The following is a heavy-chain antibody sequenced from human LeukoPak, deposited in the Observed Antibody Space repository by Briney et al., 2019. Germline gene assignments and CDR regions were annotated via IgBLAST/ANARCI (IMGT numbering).Heavy chain of an antibody. J-gene: IGHJ4*02. Sequence: ASVKVSCKASGYTFTSYGISWVRQAPGQGLEWMEWISAYNGNTNYAQKLQGRVTMTTDTSTSTAYMELRSLRSDDTAVYYCARRGSYDFWSGYSEYFDYWGQGTLVTVSS. V-gene: IGHV1-18*01. CDR3: ARRGSYDFWSGYSEYFDY. CDR2: ISAYNGNT. CDR1: GYTFTSYG. D-gene: IGHD3-3*01.